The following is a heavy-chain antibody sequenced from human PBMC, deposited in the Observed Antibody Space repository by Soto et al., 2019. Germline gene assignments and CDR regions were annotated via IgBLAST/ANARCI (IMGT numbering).Heavy chain of an antibody. V-gene: IGHV4-31*03. CDR3: ARGGLMVYAIGY. J-gene: IGHJ4*02. CDR2: IYYSGST. D-gene: IGHD2-8*01. CDR1: GGSISSGGYY. Sequence: SETLSLTCTVSGGSISSGGYYWSWIRQHPGKGLEWIGYIYYSGSTYYNPSLKSRVTISVDTSKNQFSLKLSSVTAADTAVYYCARGGLMVYAIGYWGQGTLVTVSS.